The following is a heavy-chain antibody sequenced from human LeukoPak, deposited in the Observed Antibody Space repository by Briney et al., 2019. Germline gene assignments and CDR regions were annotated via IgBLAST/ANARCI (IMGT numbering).Heavy chain of an antibody. V-gene: IGHV3-23*01. CDR1: GFTFSGFA. CDR3: AKGYYGSGSYPTLDN. J-gene: IGHJ4*02. Sequence: PGGSLRLSCAASGFTFSGFAMSWVRQAPGKGLEWVSAVSGSDGRTYYADSVKGRFTISRDNSKNTLYLQMNSLRAEDTAVYYCAKGYYGSGSYPTLDNWGQGTLVTVSS. CDR2: VSGSDGRT. D-gene: IGHD3-10*01.